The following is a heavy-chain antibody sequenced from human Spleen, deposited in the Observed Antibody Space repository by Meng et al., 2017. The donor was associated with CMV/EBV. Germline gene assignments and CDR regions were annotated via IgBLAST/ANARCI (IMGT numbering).Heavy chain of an antibody. CDR2: IYSGGST. Sequence: GESLKISCAASGFTVSSNFMSWVRQAPGTGLEWVSVIYSGGSTYYADSVKGRFTISRDNSKNTLYLQMNSLRAEDTAVYYCARSTTTSILDYWGQGTLVTVSS. CDR1: GFTVSSNF. CDR3: ARSTTTSILDY. J-gene: IGHJ4*02. V-gene: IGHV3-66*02. D-gene: IGHD1-14*01.